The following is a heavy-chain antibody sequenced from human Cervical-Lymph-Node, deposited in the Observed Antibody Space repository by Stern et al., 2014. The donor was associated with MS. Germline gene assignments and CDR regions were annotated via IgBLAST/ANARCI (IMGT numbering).Heavy chain of an antibody. CDR1: GFTFSSSG. Sequence: VQLVESGGGVVQPGRSLRLSCAASGFTFSSSGMHWVRQAPGKGLEWLAIIRDDGHNTYYACAVQGLLPIPRHNSQTTTYLQMNSLRAEDTAVYYCAREGGNTAEYFQHWGQGTLVTVSS. J-gene: IGHJ1*01. CDR2: IRDDGHNT. V-gene: IGHV3-33*01. CDR3: AREGGNTAEYFQH. D-gene: IGHD4-23*01.